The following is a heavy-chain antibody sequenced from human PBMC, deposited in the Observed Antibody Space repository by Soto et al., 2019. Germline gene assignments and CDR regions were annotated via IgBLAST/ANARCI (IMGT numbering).Heavy chain of an antibody. CDR2: IDPSDSYT. Sequence: PGESLKISCKGSGYSFTSYWISWVRQMPGKGLEWMGRIDPSDSYTNYSPSFQGHVTISADKSISTAYLQWSSLKASDTAMYYCARPWGYSSSWYWFDPRGQGTLVTVSS. J-gene: IGHJ5*02. D-gene: IGHD6-13*01. CDR3: ARPWGYSSSWYWFDP. CDR1: GYSFTSYW. V-gene: IGHV5-10-1*01.